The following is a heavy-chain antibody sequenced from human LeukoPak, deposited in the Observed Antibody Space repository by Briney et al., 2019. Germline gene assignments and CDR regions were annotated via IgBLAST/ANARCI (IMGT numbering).Heavy chain of an antibody. D-gene: IGHD2-2*02. Sequence: ASVKVSCKASGYTFTSYDINWVRQATGQGLEWMGWMNPNSGNTGYAQKLQGRVTITRNTSISTAYMELSSLRSEDTAVYYCARAYCSSTSCYTLVGYYFDYWGQGTLVTVSS. V-gene: IGHV1-8*03. CDR3: ARAYCSSTSCYTLVGYYFDY. CDR2: MNPNSGNT. CDR1: GYTFTSYD. J-gene: IGHJ4*02.